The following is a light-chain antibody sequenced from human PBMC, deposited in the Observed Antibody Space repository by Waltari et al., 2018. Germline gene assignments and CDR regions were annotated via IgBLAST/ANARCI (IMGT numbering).Light chain of an antibody. J-gene: IGLJ3*02. CDR3: SSYAGSVV. CDR1: SSDIGRYIV. Sequence: QSALPQPASVSGSRGKSITISCTGSSSDIGRYIVVSWYQHHPGKAPKLLIYGVNNRPSGVSNRFSGSKSGNTASLTISGLQAEDEADYYCSSYAGSVVFGGGTKLTVL. CDR2: GVN. V-gene: IGLV2-23*02.